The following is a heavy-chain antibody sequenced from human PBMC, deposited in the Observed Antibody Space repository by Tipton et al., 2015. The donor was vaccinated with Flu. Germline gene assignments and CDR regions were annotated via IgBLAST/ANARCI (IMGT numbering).Heavy chain of an antibody. CDR1: GYRFTYNW. Sequence: VQLVQSGAELKKPGESLKISCKASGYRFTYNWIAWVRQKPGKGLEWMGIFHPSNSDTIYNPSFEGHVTMSADTSTTTAYLQWSSLEASDTARYYCVRYVGGSGPYYYGMDVWGQGTMV. J-gene: IGHJ6*02. CDR3: VRYVGGSGPYYYGMDV. CDR2: FHPSNSDT. D-gene: IGHD3-10*01. V-gene: IGHV5-51*03.